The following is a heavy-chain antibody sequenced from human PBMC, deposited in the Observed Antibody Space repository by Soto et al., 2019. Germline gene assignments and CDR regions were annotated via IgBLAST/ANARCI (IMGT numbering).Heavy chain of an antibody. CDR2: ISAYSGNT. J-gene: IGHJ6*02. V-gene: IGHV1-8*02. D-gene: IGHD6-13*01. CDR3: ARIGSSWYHYYYYYGMDV. Sequence: ASVKVSCKASGYTFTSYGISWVRQAPGQGLEWMGWISAYSGNTGYAQKFQGRVTMTRNTSISTAYMELSSLRSEDTAVYYCARIGSSWYHYYYYYGMDVWGQGTTVTVSS. CDR1: GYTFTSYG.